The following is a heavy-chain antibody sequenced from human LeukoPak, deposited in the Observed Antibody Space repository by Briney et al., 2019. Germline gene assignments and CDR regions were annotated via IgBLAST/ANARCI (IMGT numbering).Heavy chain of an antibody. CDR3: ARDSASTPLDY. J-gene: IGHJ4*02. V-gene: IGHV3-33*01. Sequence: PGRSLRLSCATSGFTFSSYGIHWVRQAPGKGMEWVAVVSNDGRNKYYADSVQGRFSISRDNSKNTVYLQMNSLRAEDTAVYYCARDSASTPLDYWGQGTLVTVSS. CDR1: GFTFSSYG. CDR2: VSNDGRNK. D-gene: IGHD1-26*01.